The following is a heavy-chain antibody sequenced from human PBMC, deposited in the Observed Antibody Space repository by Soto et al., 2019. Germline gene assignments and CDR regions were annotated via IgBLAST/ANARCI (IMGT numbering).Heavy chain of an antibody. V-gene: IGHV3-53*04. CDR3: ASGWRVDAFDI. CDR1: GFSVSSHY. J-gene: IGHJ3*02. CDR2: IYSGGST. D-gene: IGHD3-3*01. Sequence: EVQLVESGGGLVQPGGSLRLSCAASGFSVSSHYMSWVRQAPGKGLEWVSLIYSGGSTYYADSVKGRFTISRHNSKNTLYLQMKSLRAEDTAVYYCASGWRVDAFDIWGQGTMVTVSS.